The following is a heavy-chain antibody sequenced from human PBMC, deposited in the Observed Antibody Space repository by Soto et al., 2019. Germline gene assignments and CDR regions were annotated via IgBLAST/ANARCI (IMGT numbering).Heavy chain of an antibody. CDR2: ISGSGGST. J-gene: IGHJ4*02. CDR1: GFTFSSYA. CDR3: AKDADTSSSSWYVYYFDY. Sequence: EVQLLESGGGLVQPGGSLRLSCAASGFTFSSYAMSWVRQAPGKGLEWVSAISGSGGSTYYADSGKGRFTISRDNSKNTLYLQMNSLRAEDTAVYYCAKDADTSSSSWYVYYFDYWGQGTLVTVSS. V-gene: IGHV3-23*01. D-gene: IGHD6-13*01.